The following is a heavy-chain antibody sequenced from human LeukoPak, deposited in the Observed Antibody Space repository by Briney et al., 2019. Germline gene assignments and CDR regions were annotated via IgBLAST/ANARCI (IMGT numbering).Heavy chain of an antibody. J-gene: IGHJ4*02. CDR1: GGTFSIYA. Sequence: ASVKVSCKASGGTFSIYAISWVRQAPGQGLEWMGGIIPIFGTANYAQKFQGRVTITTDESTSTAYMELSSLRSENTAVYYCARDQGYYYDSSGYYSWGQGTLVTVSS. V-gene: IGHV1-69*05. CDR2: IIPIFGTA. D-gene: IGHD3-22*01. CDR3: ARDQGYYYDSSGYYS.